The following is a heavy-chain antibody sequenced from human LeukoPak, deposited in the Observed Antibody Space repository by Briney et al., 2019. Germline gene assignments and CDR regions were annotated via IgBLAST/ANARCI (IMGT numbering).Heavy chain of an antibody. CDR1: GDSVSSNSAA. CDR2: TYYRSKWYN. CDR3: ARERVDIVATTPYDY. V-gene: IGHV6-1*01. Sequence: SQTLSLTCAIPGDSVSSNSAAWNWIRQSPSRGLEWLGRTYYRSKWYNDYAVSVKSRITINPDTSKNQFSLQLNSVTPEDTAVYYCARERVDIVATTPYDYWGQGTLVTVSS. D-gene: IGHD5-12*01. J-gene: IGHJ4*02.